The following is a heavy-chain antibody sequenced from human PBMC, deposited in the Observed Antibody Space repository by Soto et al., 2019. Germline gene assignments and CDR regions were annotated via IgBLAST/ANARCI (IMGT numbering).Heavy chain of an antibody. CDR3: ARGQSFDRTYYYGIDV. Sequence: QVQLVQSGAEVKKPGASVRVSCKSSGYPFTHYGITWIRQAPGQGLEWMGWISPFNGNTNYGQTLQGRVTLTTDTSTSTVYMELRSLRSDDTAVYYCARGQSFDRTYYYGIDVWFQGTTVTVSS. D-gene: IGHD3-16*01. J-gene: IGHJ6*02. V-gene: IGHV1-18*01. CDR1: GYPFTHYG. CDR2: ISPFNGNT.